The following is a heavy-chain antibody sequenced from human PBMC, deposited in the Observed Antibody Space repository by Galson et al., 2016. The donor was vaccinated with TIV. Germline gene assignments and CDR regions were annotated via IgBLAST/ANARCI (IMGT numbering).Heavy chain of an antibody. CDR3: ARAGIVATKRGAFDI. D-gene: IGHD2-21*01. Sequence: TFSNHAIYWVRQAPGQRLEWMGGIIPIFTTPDYAQKFQGRLTIIADESTSTVYMQLSSLRSDDTALYYCARAGIVATKRGAFDIWGQGTMVTVSS. CDR1: TFSNHA. J-gene: IGHJ3*02. CDR2: IIPIFTTP. V-gene: IGHV1-69*01.